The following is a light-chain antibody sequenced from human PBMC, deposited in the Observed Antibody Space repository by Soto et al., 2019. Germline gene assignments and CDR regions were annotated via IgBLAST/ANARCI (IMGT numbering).Light chain of an antibody. Sequence: VVTQSPSASASLGASVTLTCTLSSGHSSYAIAWHQQQPEKGPRYLMKLNSDGSHSKGDGIPDRFSGSSSGAERYLTISSLQSDDEADYYCQTWGTGIQVFGGGTKLTVL. CDR2: LNSDGSH. V-gene: IGLV4-69*01. CDR3: QTWGTGIQV. CDR1: SGHSSYA. J-gene: IGLJ3*02.